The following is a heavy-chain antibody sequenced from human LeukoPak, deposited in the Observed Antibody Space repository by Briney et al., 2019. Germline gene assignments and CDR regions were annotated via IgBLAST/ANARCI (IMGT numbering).Heavy chain of an antibody. CDR1: GFTFSRYA. CDR3: ARGGREQQLVTWFDP. D-gene: IGHD6-13*01. Sequence: GGSLRLSCAASGFTFSRYAMHWVRQAPGKGLEWVAVISYDGSNKYYADSVKGRFTISRDNSKNTLYLQMNSLRAEDTAVYYCARGGREQQLVTWFDPWGQGTLVTVSS. CDR2: ISYDGSNK. J-gene: IGHJ5*02. V-gene: IGHV3-30-3*01.